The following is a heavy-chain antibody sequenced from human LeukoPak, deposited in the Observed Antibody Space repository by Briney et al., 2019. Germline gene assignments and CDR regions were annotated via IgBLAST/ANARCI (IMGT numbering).Heavy chain of an antibody. D-gene: IGHD1-26*01. Sequence: ASVKVSCKASGYTFTSYYMHWVRQAPGQGLEWMGIINPSGGSTSYAQKFQGRVTMTRDTSTSTVCMELSSLRSEDTALYYCARESSVGATSVWGQGTLVTVSS. CDR2: INPSGGST. V-gene: IGHV1-46*01. J-gene: IGHJ4*02. CDR3: ARESSVGATSV. CDR1: GYTFTSYY.